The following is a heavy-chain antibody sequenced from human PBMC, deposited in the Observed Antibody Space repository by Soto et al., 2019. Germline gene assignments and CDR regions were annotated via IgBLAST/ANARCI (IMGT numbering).Heavy chain of an antibody. CDR2: ISSSSSYT. CDR3: ARADSKYSSSWYVVY. CDR1: GFTFSDYY. J-gene: IGHJ4*02. D-gene: IGHD6-13*01. Sequence: GGSLRLSCAASGFTFSDYYMSWIRQAPGKGLEWVSYISSSSSYTNYADSVKGRFTISRDNAKNSLYLQMNSLRAEDTAVYYCARADSKYSSSWYVVYWGQGTLVTVSS. V-gene: IGHV3-11*06.